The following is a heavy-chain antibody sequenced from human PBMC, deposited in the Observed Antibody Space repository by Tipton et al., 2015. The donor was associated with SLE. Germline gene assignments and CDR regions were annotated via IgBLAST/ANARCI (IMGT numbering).Heavy chain of an antibody. CDR2: IYYSGNT. V-gene: IGHV4-59*01. CDR1: GASISSYY. D-gene: IGHD6-13*01. Sequence: TLSLTCTVSGASISSYYWSWIRQPPGKGLEWIGYIYYSGNTNYNPSLKNRVTISVDTSKTQFSLKLSSVTAADTAVYYCARGEAAAAEPYYFDYWGQGTLVTVPS. CDR3: ARGEAAAAEPYYFDY. J-gene: IGHJ4*02.